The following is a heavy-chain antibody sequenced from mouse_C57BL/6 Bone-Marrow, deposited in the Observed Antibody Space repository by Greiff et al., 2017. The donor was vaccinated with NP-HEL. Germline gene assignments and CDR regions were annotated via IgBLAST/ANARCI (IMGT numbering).Heavy chain of an antibody. V-gene: IGHV1-85*01. CDR3: ARMGCWYFDV. D-gene: IGHD2-3*01. CDR2: IFPRDGST. J-gene: IGHJ1*03. CDR1: GYTFTSYD. Sequence: QVQLQQSGPELVKPGASVKLSCKASGYTFTSYDITWVKQRPGQGLEWIGWIFPRDGSTKYNEKFKGKATLTVDTSSSTAYMELHSLTSEDAAVYFCARMGCWYFDVWGTGTTVTVSS.